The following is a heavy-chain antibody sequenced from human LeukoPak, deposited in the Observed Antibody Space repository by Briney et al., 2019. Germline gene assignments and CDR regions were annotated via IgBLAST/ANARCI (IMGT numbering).Heavy chain of an antibody. J-gene: IGHJ6*01. D-gene: IGHD6-13*01. Sequence: PGGSLRLSCAASGFTFSDYYMSWIRQAPGKGLEWVSNINHDGSEKYYVDSVKGRFTISRDNAKNSLYLQMNSLRAEDTAVYYCARGTRLSSRSWYYGMDVWGQGHTVTVSS. CDR2: INHDGSEK. CDR1: GFTFSDYY. CDR3: ARGTRLSSRSWYYGMDV. V-gene: IGHV3-7*01.